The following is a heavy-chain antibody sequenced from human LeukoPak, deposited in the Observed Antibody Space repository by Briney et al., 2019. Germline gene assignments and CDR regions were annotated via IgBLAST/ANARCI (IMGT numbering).Heavy chain of an antibody. CDR1: GGSISRSSYY. CDR3: ARRRYYDSTGYLD. V-gene: IGHV4-39*01. Sequence: SETLSLTCSVSGGSISRSSYYWGLIRQPPGKGLEWIGEIYYSGRAYYNSSLKSRLTISVDTSWNQFSLTLSSVTAADTGVYYCARRRYYDSTGYLDWGQGTLVSVST. D-gene: IGHD3-22*01. CDR2: IYYSGRA. J-gene: IGHJ1*01.